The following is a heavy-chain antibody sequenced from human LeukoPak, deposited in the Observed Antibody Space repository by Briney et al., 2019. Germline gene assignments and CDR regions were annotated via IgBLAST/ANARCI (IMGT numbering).Heavy chain of an antibody. CDR2: ISYSGST. J-gene: IGHJ4*02. Sequence: SGTLSLTCTVSGGSISRYYWSWIRQPPGKGLEWIGYISYSGSTSYNPSLKSRVTISLDTSKSQFSLELSSVTAADTAVYYCARSYPPGTYDYWGQGILVTVSS. V-gene: IGHV4-59*01. CDR3: ARSYPPGTYDY. CDR1: GGSISRYY. D-gene: IGHD1-1*01.